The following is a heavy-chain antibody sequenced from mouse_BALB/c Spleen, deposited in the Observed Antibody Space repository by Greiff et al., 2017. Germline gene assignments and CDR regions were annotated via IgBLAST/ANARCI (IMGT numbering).Heavy chain of an antibody. CDR2: ISSGSSTI. D-gene: IGHD3-3*01. Sequence: VESGGGLVQPGGSRKLSCAASGFTFSSFGMHWVRQAPEKGLEWVAYISSGSSTIYYADTVKGRFTISRDNPKNTLFLQMTSLRSEDTAMYYCAREGDPGFAYWGQGTLVTVSA. V-gene: IGHV5-17*02. CDR3: AREGDPGFAY. CDR1: GFTFSSFG. J-gene: IGHJ3*01.